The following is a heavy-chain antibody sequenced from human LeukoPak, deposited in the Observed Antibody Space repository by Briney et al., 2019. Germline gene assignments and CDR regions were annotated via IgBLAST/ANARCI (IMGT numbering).Heavy chain of an antibody. CDR1: GGTFSSYA. V-gene: IGHV1-69*13. Sequence: VASVKVSCKASGGTFSSYAISWVRQAPGQGLEWMGGIIPIFGTANYAQKFQGRVTITADESTSTAYMELSSLRSEDTAVYYCARMGSWGLRLGELSLGNPGSHYFDYWGRGTLVTVSS. CDR2: IIPIFGTA. CDR3: ARMGSWGLRLGELSLGNPGSHYFDY. J-gene: IGHJ4*02. D-gene: IGHD3-16*02.